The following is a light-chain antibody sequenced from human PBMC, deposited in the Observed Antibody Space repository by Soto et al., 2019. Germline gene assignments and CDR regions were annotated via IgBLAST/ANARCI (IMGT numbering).Light chain of an antibody. CDR2: DVS. CDR3: CSYEGSYTFRV. V-gene: IGLV2-11*01. CDR1: SSDVGGYNY. Sequence: QSALTQPRSVSGSPGQSVTISCTGTSSDVGGYNYVSWYQQHPGKAPKLMIYDVSKRPSGVPDRFSGSKSGNTASLTISGLQAEDEADYYCCSYEGSYTFRVFGTGTKLTVL. J-gene: IGLJ1*01.